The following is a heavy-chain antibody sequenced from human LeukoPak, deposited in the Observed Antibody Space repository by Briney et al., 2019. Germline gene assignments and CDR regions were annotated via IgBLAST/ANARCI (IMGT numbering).Heavy chain of an antibody. CDR1: GGTFSSYA. CDR2: IIPILGIA. D-gene: IGHD3-3*01. V-gene: IGHV1-69*04. CDR3: ARDRITIFGVVIIPVAPFDY. Sequence: SVKASCKASGGTFSSYAISWVRQAPGQGLEWMGRIIPILGIANYAQKFQGRVTITADKSTSTAYMELSSLRSEDTAVYYCARDRITIFGVVIIPVAPFDYWGQGTLVTVSS. J-gene: IGHJ4*02.